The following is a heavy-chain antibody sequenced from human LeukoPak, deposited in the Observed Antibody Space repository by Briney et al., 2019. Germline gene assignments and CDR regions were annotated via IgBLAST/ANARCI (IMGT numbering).Heavy chain of an antibody. CDR3: ARDRDSNYGVDFDY. CDR2: INWNGGST. V-gene: IGHV3-20*01. J-gene: IGHJ4*02. Sequence: GGSLRLSCAASGFTFDDYGMSWVRQARGKGLEWVSGINWNGGSTGYADSVKGRFTISRDNAKNSLYLQMNSLRTVDTALYHCARDRDSNYGVDFDYWGQGTLVTVSS. CDR1: GFTFDDYG. D-gene: IGHD4-11*01.